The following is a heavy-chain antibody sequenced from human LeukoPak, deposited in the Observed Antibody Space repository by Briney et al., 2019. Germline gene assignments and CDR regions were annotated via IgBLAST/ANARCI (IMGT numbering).Heavy chain of an antibody. D-gene: IGHD4-17*01. CDR1: GGSISSYY. CDR3: ARTTVFSAFDI. CDR2: IYYSGST. V-gene: IGHV4-59*08. J-gene: IGHJ3*02. Sequence: SETLSLTCTVSGGSISSYYWSWIRQPPGKGLEWIGYIYYSGSTNYNPSLKSRVTISVDTSKNQFSLKLSSVIAADTAVYYCARTTVFSAFDIWGQGTMVTVSS.